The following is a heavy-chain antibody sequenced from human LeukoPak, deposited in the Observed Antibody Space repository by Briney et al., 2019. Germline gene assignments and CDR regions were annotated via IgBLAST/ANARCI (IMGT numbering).Heavy chain of an antibody. CDR3: ARVAWIGVRWFDP. J-gene: IGHJ5*02. D-gene: IGHD5-12*01. CDR1: GYTFTSYD. CDR2: MNPNSGNT. Sequence: ASVKVSCKASGYTFTSYDINWVRQATGQGLEWMGWMNPNSGNTGCAQKFQGRVTITRNTSISTAYMELSSLRSEDTAVYYCARVAWIGVRWFDPWGQGTLVTVSS. V-gene: IGHV1-8*03.